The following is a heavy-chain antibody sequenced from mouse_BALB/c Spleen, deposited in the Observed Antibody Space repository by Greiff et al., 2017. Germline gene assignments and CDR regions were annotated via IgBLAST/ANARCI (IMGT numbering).Heavy chain of an antibody. CDR3: ARQGGPYAMDY. CDR1: GFTFSSYG. Sequence: EVQVVESGGDLVKPGGSLKLSCAASGFTFSSYGMSWVRQTPDKRLEWVATISSGGSYTYYPDSVKGRFTISRDNAKNTLYLQMSSLKSEDTAMYYCARQGGPYAMDYWGQGTSVTVSS. J-gene: IGHJ4*01. CDR2: ISSGGSYT. V-gene: IGHV5-6*01.